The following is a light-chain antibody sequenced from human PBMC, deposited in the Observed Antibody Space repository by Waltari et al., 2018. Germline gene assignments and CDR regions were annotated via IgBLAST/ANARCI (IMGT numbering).Light chain of an antibody. CDR2: GAS. J-gene: IGKJ1*01. Sequence: LSCRASQSVGSSLAWFQQKPGQAPRLLIYGASTRATGIPARFSGSGSGTEFTLTISSLQSEDFAVYYCQQYNNWWTFGQGTKVEIK. V-gene: IGKV3-15*01. CDR3: QQYNNWWT. CDR1: QSVGSS.